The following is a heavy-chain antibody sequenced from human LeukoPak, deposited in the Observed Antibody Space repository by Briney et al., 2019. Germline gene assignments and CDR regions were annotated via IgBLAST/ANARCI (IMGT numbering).Heavy chain of an antibody. D-gene: IGHD3-10*02. Sequence: GGSLRLSCAASGFTFSSYNMNWVRQAPGEGLEWVSSITSSSSYTFYADSVKGRFTISRDNAKNSLYLQMNSLRAEDTAVYYCAELGITMIGGVWGKGTTVTISS. CDR2: ITSSSSYT. CDR3: AELGITMIGGV. J-gene: IGHJ6*04. CDR1: GFTFSSYN. V-gene: IGHV3-21*01.